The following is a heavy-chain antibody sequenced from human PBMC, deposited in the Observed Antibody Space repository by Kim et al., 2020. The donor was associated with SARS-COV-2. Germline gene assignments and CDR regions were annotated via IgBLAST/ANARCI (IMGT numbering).Heavy chain of an antibody. D-gene: IGHD5-12*01. Sequence: TNYEQKFQGRVTMTEDTSTDTAYMELSSLRSEDTAVYYCATDHGFMVATDWGQGTLVTVSS. CDR3: ATDHGFMVATD. V-gene: IGHV1-24*01. J-gene: IGHJ4*02. CDR2: T.